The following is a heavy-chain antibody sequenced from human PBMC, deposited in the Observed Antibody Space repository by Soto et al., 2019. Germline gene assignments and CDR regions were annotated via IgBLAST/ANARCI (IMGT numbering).Heavy chain of an antibody. CDR3: ARVGSTAVSGVLILQDYLDD. D-gene: IGHD1-26*01. V-gene: IGHV3-23*01. CDR2: ISGNGDNT. J-gene: IGHJ4*02. CDR1: GFTFSNYA. Sequence: EVQLLESGGGLVQPGGSLRLSCAASGFTFSNYAMHWIRPAPGKGLEWISTISGNGDNTYYADSVKGRFTISRDNSKHTLFLQMNSLRAADTAVYYCARVGSTAVSGVLILQDYLDDGGQELLVTFSS.